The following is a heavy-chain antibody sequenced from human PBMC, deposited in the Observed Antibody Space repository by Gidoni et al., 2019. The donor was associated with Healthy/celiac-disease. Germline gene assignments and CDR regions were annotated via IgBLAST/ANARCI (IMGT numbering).Heavy chain of an antibody. CDR1: GYTFTSYG. D-gene: IGHD3-3*01. V-gene: IGHV1-18*01. J-gene: IGHJ4*02. CDR2: ISAYNGNT. CDR3: ARVSPPLASYYDFWSGYSSFFDY. Sequence: QVQLVKSGAEVKKPGDSVKVSCKASGYTFTSYGSSWVRQASGQGLEWMGGISAYNGNTNYAQKLQGRVTMTTDTSTSTAYMELRSLRSDDTAVYYCARVSPPLASYYDFWSGYSSFFDYWGQGTLFTVSS.